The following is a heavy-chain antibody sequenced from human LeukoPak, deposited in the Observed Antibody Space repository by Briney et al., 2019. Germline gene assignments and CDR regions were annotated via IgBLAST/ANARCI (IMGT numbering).Heavy chain of an antibody. CDR2: IRYDRRNQ. D-gene: IGHD6-6*01. V-gene: IGHV3-30*02. CDR1: GFTFSSYG. Sequence: GGSLRLSCAASGFTFSSYGMHWVRQAPGKGLEWVAFIRYDRRNQYYADSVKGRFTISRDNSKNTLYLQMNSLRAEDTAVYYCAKDSIGSIDYWGQGTLVTVSS. CDR3: AKDSIGSIDY. J-gene: IGHJ4*02.